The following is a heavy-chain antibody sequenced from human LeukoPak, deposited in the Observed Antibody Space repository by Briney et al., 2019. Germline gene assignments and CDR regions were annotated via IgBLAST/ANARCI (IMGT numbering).Heavy chain of an antibody. Sequence: ASVKVSCKASGYTLIDYFIHWVRQAPRQGLEWMGRINPKSGDTEYVQKFQGRVTMTRDTSISTLYMELTRLTSDDTAVYFCARDLTSTPYWELDYWGQGTLVTVSS. V-gene: IGHV1-2*02. D-gene: IGHD2-8*02. CDR2: INPKSGDT. J-gene: IGHJ4*02. CDR3: ARDLTSTPYWELDY. CDR1: GYTLIDYF.